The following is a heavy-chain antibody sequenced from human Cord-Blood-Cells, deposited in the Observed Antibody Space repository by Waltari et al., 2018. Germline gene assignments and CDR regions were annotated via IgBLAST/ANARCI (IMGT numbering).Heavy chain of an antibody. V-gene: IGHV4-39*01. CDR1: GGSISSSSYY. CDR2: IYYSGST. CDR3: ASITSAAGLWYFDL. D-gene: IGHD6-13*01. Sequence: QLQLQESGPGLVKPSETLSLTCTVSGGSISSSSYYWGWIRQPPGKWLEWIGSIYYSGSTYDNPSLKSRVTISVDTSKNQFSLKLSSVTAADTAVYYCASITSAAGLWYFDLWGRGTLVTVSS. J-gene: IGHJ2*01.